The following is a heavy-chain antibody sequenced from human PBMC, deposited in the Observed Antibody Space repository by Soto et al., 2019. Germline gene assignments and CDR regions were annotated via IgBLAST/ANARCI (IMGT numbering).Heavy chain of an antibody. CDR3: AKNLPDLWSSSSYYFDY. D-gene: IGHD6-6*01. Sequence: GASVKVSCKASGYTFTSYYMHWVRQAPGQGLEWMGIINPSGGSTSYAQKFQGRVTMTRDTSTSTVYMELSSLRSEDTAVYYCAKNLPDLWSSSSYYFDYWGQGTLVTAPQ. V-gene: IGHV1-46*01. CDR1: GYTFTSYY. CDR2: INPSGGST. J-gene: IGHJ4*02.